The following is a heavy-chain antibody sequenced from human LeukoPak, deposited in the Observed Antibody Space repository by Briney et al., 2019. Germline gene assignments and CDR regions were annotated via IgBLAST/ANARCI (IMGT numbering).Heavy chain of an antibody. J-gene: IGHJ5*02. D-gene: IGHD6-19*01. V-gene: IGHV4-38-2*01. CDR3: ARRSALAGPFDP. CDR2: IYHSGNT. Sequence: KPSETLSLTCAVSGYSISNAYYWGWIRQPPGKGLEWIGNIYHSGNTYYSPSLESRVTISLDTSNNHFSLTLTSVTAADTAVYYCARRSALAGPFDPWGQGTLVTVSP. CDR1: GYSISNAYY.